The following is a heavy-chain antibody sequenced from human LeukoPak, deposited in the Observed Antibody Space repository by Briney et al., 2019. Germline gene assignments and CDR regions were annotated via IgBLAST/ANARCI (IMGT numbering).Heavy chain of an antibody. J-gene: IGHJ6*03. Sequence: GGSLRLSCAASGFTFSSYWMSWVRQAPGKGLEWVANIKQDGSEKYYVDSVKGRFTISRDNAKNSLYLQMNSLRAEDTAVYYCARDSPPGTLDYYYYYMDVWGKGTTVTASS. CDR3: ARDSPPGTLDYYYYYMDV. CDR1: GFTFSSYW. V-gene: IGHV3-7*01. CDR2: IKQDGSEK.